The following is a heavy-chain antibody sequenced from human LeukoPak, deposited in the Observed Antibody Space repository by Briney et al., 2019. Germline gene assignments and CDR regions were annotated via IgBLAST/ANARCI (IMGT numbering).Heavy chain of an antibody. D-gene: IGHD3-22*01. CDR2: INPNSGGT. CDR1: GYTFTGYY. V-gene: IGHV1-2*02. J-gene: IGHJ4*02. CDR3: ARARRTYYYDSSGQGPFFDY. Sequence: GASVKVSCKASGYTFTGYYMHWVRQAPGQGLEWIGWINPNSGGTNYAQKFQGRVTMTRDTSISTAYMELSRLRSDDTAVYYCARARRTYYYDSSGQGPFFDYWGQGTLVTVSS.